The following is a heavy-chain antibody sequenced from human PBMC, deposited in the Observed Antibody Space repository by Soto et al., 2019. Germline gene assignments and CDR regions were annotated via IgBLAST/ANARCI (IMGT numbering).Heavy chain of an antibody. Sequence: ASVKVSCKASGGTFSSYTISWARQTPGQGLEWMGIINPSGGSTSYAQKFQGRVTMTRDTSTSTVYMELSSLRSEDTAVYYCAKVPGYSYGYLHPDFDYWGQGTLVTVSS. J-gene: IGHJ4*02. D-gene: IGHD5-18*01. CDR2: INPSGGST. V-gene: IGHV1-46*01. CDR1: GGTFSSYT. CDR3: AKVPGYSYGYLHPDFDY.